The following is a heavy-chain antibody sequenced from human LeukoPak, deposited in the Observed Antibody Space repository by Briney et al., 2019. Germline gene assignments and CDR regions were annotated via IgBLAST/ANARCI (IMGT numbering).Heavy chain of an antibody. V-gene: IGHV4-39*07. CDR1: GGSISSSSYY. Sequence: ASETLSLTCTVSGGSISSSSYYWGWIRQPPGKGLEWIGSIYYSGSTYYNPSLKSRVTISVDTSKNQFSLKLSSVTAADTAVYYCARARDSSGYADYWGQGTLVTVSS. D-gene: IGHD5-12*01. J-gene: IGHJ4*02. CDR3: ARARDSSGYADY. CDR2: IYYSGST.